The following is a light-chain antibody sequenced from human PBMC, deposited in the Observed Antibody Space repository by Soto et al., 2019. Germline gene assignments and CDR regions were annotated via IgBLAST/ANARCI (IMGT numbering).Light chain of an antibody. V-gene: IGLV2-23*02. J-gene: IGLJ3*02. CDR3: CSYAGSYTWV. CDR1: SSHV. CDR2: EVS. Sequence: QSALTQPASVSGSPGQSITISCTGTSSHVSWYQQHPGKAPKVMIYEVSKRPSGVSNRFSGSKSGNTASLTISGLQAEDEADYYCCSYAGSYTWVFGGGTKLTVL.